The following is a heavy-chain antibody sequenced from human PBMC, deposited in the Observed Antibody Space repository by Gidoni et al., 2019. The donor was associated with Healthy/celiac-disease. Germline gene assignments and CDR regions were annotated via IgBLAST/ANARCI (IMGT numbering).Heavy chain of an antibody. CDR2: INPSGGST. J-gene: IGHJ6*02. V-gene: IGHV1-46*01. CDR3: ARGNQIFGVVIIPGPAISYYYYGMDV. Sequence: QVQLVQSGAEVKKPGASVKVSCKASGYTFTSYYMHWVRQAPGQGLEWRGIINPSGGSTSYAQKFQCRVTMTRDTSTSTVYMELSSLRSEDTAVYYCARGNQIFGVVIIPGPAISYYYYGMDVWGQGTTVTVSS. CDR1: GYTFTSYY. D-gene: IGHD3-3*01.